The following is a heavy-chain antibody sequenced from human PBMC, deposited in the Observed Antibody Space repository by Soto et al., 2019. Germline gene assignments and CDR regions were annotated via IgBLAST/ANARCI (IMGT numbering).Heavy chain of an antibody. Sequence: QMQLVQSGAQVKKPGSSVKVSCLASRGTFNRYAINWVRQAPGHGLEWLGALVPQFGTPNYAQKFQDRVPIVADESTNTTSMELRGLTSDDTAVYYCARQNRDTPMVPFDVWGQGTLVTVSS. D-gene: IGHD5-18*01. CDR2: LVPQFGTP. V-gene: IGHV1-69*01. J-gene: IGHJ4*02. CDR3: ARQNRDTPMVPFDV. CDR1: RGTFNRYA.